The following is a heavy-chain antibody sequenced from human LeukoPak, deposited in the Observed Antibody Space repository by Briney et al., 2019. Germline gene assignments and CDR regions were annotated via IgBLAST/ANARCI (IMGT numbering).Heavy chain of an antibody. CDR3: AKDSGYGYNYFDY. CDR1: GFTFSSYA. V-gene: IGHV3-23*01. J-gene: IGHJ4*02. Sequence: GGSLRLSCAASGFTFSSYAMSWVRQAPGKGLEWVSATSGSGGSTYYADSVKGRFTISRDNSKNTLYLQMNSLRAEDTAVYYCAKDSGYGYNYFDYWGQGTLVTVSS. D-gene: IGHD5-18*01. CDR2: TSGSGGST.